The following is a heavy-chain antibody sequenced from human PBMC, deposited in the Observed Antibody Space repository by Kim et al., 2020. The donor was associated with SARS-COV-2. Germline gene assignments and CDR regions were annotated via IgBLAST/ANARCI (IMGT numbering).Heavy chain of an antibody. CDR3: ANFES. CDR1: GFTFSVYG. V-gene: IGHV3-33*06. CDR2: IRSDGSNK. J-gene: IGHJ4*02. Sequence: GGSLRLPCAASGFTFSVYGMHWVRQAPGKGLEWVAVIRSDGSNKYYADSVKGRFTISRDNSKNMLFLQMNSLRAEDTAVYYCANFESWGQGTLVTVSS.